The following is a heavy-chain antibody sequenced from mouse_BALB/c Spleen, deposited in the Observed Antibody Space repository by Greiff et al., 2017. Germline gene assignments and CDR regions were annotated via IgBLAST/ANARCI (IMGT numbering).Heavy chain of an antibody. CDR3: ARSATLSNCDYAMDY. Sequence: EVKLVESGGGLVKPGGSLKLSCAASGFTFSSYTMSWVRQTPEKRLEWVATISSGGGNTYYPDSVKGRFTISRDNAKNNLYLQMSSLRSEDTALYYCARSATLSNCDYAMDYWGQGTSVTVSS. D-gene: IGHD4-1*01. J-gene: IGHJ4*01. V-gene: IGHV5-9*03. CDR2: ISSGGGNT. CDR1: GFTFSSYT.